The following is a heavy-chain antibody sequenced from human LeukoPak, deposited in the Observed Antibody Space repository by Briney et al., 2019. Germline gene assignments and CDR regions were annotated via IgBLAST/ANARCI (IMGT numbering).Heavy chain of an antibody. CDR1: GGSISSYY. D-gene: IGHD6-13*01. CDR3: AGNVAAAGPDYFDY. V-gene: IGHV4-59*01. Sequence: SETLSLTCTVSGGSISSYYWSWIRQPPGKGLEWIGYIYYSGSTNHNPSLKSRVTISVDTSKNQFSLKLSSVTAADTAVYFCAGNVAAAGPDYFDYWGQGTLVTVSS. J-gene: IGHJ4*02. CDR2: IYYSGST.